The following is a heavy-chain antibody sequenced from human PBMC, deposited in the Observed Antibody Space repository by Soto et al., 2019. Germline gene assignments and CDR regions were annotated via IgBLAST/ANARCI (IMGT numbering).Heavy chain of an antibody. J-gene: IGHJ4*02. Sequence: VQLVESGGGVVQPGRSLRLSCAASGFTFSSYGMHWVRQAPGKGLEWVAVIWYDGSNKYYADSVKGRFTISRDNSKNTLYLQMNSLRAEDTAVYYCARDPTVTTTGFDYWGQGTLVTVSS. D-gene: IGHD4-17*01. V-gene: IGHV3-33*01. CDR1: GFTFSSYG. CDR2: IWYDGSNK. CDR3: ARDPTVTTTGFDY.